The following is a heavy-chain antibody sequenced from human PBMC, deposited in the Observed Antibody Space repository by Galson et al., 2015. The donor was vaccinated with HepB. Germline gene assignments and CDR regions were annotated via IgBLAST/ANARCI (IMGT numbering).Heavy chain of an antibody. CDR1: GFTFSSYW. Sequence: SLRLSCAASGFTFSSYWMSWVRQAPGKGLEWVANIKQDGSEKYYVDSVKGRFTISRDNAKNSLYLQMNSLRAEDTAVYYCARGRFHDTYRFDYWGQGTLVTVSS. J-gene: IGHJ4*02. V-gene: IGHV3-7*01. CDR3: ARGRFHDTYRFDY. CDR2: IKQDGSEK. D-gene: IGHD3-10*01.